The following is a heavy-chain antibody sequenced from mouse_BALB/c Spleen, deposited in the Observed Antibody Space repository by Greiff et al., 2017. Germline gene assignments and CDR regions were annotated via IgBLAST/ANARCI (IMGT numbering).Heavy chain of an antibody. J-gene: IGHJ2*01. CDR2: INPSNGGT. Sequence: VQLQQPGAELVKPGASVKLSCKASGYTFTSYYMYWVKQRPGQGLEWIGGINPSNGGTNFNEKFKSKATLTVDKSSSTAYMQLSSLTSEDSAVYYCTRGGYPLFDYWGQGTTLTVSS. V-gene: IGHV1S81*02. D-gene: IGHD2-2*01. CDR1: GYTFTSYY. CDR3: TRGGYPLFDY.